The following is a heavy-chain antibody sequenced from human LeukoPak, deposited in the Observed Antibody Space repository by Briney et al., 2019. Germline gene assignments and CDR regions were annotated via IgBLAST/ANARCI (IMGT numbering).Heavy chain of an antibody. D-gene: IGHD1-20*01. CDR2: IKSKTDGGTT. J-gene: IGHJ6*03. CDR1: GFTFSNAW. Sequence: GGSLRLSCAASGFTFSNAWMSWVRQAPGKGLEWVGRIKSKTDGGTTDYAAPVKGRFTISRDDSKNTLYLQMNSLKTEDTAAYYCTTRYNWKARYMDVWGKGTTVTVSS. CDR3: TTRYNWKARYMDV. V-gene: IGHV3-15*01.